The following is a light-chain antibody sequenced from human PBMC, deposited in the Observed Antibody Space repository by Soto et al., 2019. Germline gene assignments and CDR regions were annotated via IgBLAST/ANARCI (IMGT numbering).Light chain of an antibody. CDR2: GAS. CDR1: QSVSSSY. V-gene: IGKV3-20*01. J-gene: IGKJ1*01. Sequence: EIVLTQSPGTLSLSLGERATLSCRASQSVSSSYLAWYQQKLGQAPRLLIYGASRRATGIPDRFSGSGSGTGFTLTISRLEPEDFAVYYCQQYGSLWTFGQGTKVEIK. CDR3: QQYGSLWT.